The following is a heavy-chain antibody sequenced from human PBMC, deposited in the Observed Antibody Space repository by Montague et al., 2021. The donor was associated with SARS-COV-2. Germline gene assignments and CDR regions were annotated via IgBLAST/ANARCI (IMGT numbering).Heavy chain of an antibody. D-gene: IGHD3-22*01. CDR2: IYYSGST. CDR3: ARGWFSPMMVVVIRCPLDY. V-gene: IGHV4-39*07. J-gene: IGHJ4*02. CDR1: GGSISSSSYY. Sequence: SETLSLTCTVSGGSISSSSYYWGWIRQPPGKGLEWIGSIYYSGSTYYXPSVKSRVTISVDTSKNQFSLKLSSVTAADTAVYYCARGWFSPMMVVVIRCPLDYWGQGTLVTVSS.